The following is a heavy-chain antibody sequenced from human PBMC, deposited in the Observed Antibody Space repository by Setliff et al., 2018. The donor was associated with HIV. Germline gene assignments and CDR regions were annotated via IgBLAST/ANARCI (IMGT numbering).Heavy chain of an antibody. CDR3: ARNSQKGIQPLLLAY. V-gene: IGHV4-59*01. J-gene: IGHJ4*02. CDR1: GGSISTYF. D-gene: IGHD1-1*01. CDR2: IYYTGST. Sequence: KTSETLSLTCTVSGGSISTYFWSWVRQTPGKGLEWIGYIYYTGSTSYNPSFRSRVTISVDTSKNQFSLMLDSVTAADTAVYYCARNSQKGIQPLLLAYWGPGTLVTVSS.